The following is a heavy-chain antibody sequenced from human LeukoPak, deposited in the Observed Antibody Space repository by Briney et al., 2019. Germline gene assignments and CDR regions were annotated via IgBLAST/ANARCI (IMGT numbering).Heavy chain of an antibody. J-gene: IGHJ4*02. CDR3: ARRNGQDIVATFRRRYYFDY. Sequence: SSQTLSLTCTVSGDSISSGDYYWSWIRQPAGKGLEWIGRISSSGSTNYNPSLKSRVTISINTSKNQFSLKLSSVTAADTAVYYCARRNGQDIVATFRRRYYFDYWGQGTLVTVSS. D-gene: IGHD5-12*01. CDR1: GDSISSGDYY. CDR2: ISSSGST. V-gene: IGHV4-61*02.